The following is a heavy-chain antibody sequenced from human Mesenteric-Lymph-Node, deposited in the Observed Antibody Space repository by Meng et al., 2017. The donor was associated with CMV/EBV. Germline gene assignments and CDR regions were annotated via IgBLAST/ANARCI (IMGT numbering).Heavy chain of an antibody. J-gene: IGHJ6*02. CDR2: ISANNGNT. CDR3: ARDRNMWYGMDV. V-gene: IGHV1-18*01. CDR1: GYNFISYG. Sequence: ASVKVSCKASGYNFISYGISWVRQAPGQGLEWVGWISANNGNTNYAQRVQGGATMSTDTSTTTAYLELRSLRSDDTAVYYCARDRNMWYGMDVWGQGTTVTVSS. D-gene: IGHD2-15*01.